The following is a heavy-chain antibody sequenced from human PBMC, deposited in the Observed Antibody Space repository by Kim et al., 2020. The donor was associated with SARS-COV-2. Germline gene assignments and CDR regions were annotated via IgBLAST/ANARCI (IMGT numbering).Heavy chain of an antibody. V-gene: IGHV1-58*02. CDR3: AAVGSRSYYDSSGPPGHCYYGMDV. CDR2: IVVGSGNT. J-gene: IGHJ6*02. D-gene: IGHD3-22*01. CDR1: GFTFTSSA. Sequence: SVKVSCKASGFTFTSSAMQWVRQARGQRLEWIGWIVVGSGNTNYAQKFQERVTITRDMSTSTAYMELSSLRSEDTAVYYCAAVGSRSYYDSSGPPGHCYYGMDVWGQGTTVTVSS.